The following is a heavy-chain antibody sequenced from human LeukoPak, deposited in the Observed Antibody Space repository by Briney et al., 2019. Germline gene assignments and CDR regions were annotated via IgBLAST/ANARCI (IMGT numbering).Heavy chain of an antibody. D-gene: IGHD6-19*01. CDR2: IYHSGST. CDR1: GGLISISTYY. CDR3: ASNSKQWLVQYFQH. Sequence: SETLSLTCTVSGGLISISTYYWGWIRQPPGKGLEWIGSIYHSGSTYYNPSLKSRVTISVDTSKNQFSLKLSSVTAADTAVYYCASNSKQWLVQYFQHWGQGTLVTVSS. J-gene: IGHJ1*01. V-gene: IGHV4-39*07.